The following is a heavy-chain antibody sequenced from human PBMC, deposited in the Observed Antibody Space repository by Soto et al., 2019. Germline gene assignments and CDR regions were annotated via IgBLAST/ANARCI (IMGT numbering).Heavy chain of an antibody. D-gene: IGHD3-3*01. V-gene: IGHV1-18*01. J-gene: IGHJ6*02. CDR3: ALTIPKGGESYYYYGMDV. Sequence: GASVKVSCKASGCTFSSYAIRWVRQDPGQRLEWMGWISAYNGNTNYAQKLQGRVTMTTDTSTSTAYMELSSLRSEDTAVYYCALTIPKGGESYYYYGMDVWGQGTTVTVSS. CDR1: GCTFSSYA. CDR2: ISAYNGNT.